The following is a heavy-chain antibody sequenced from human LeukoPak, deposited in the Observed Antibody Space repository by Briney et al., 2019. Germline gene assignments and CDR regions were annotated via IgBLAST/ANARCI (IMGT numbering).Heavy chain of an antibody. J-gene: IGHJ4*02. Sequence: GGSLRLSCAASGFTFSTYWMNWVRQAPGKGLEWVANIKQDGSDKYYVDSVKGRFTISRDNSKNTLYLQMNSLRAEDTAVYYCAKAYSGSYYENYWGQGTLVTVSS. CDR3: AKAYSGSYYENY. V-gene: IGHV3-7*01. D-gene: IGHD1-26*01. CDR1: GFTFSTYW. CDR2: IKQDGSDK.